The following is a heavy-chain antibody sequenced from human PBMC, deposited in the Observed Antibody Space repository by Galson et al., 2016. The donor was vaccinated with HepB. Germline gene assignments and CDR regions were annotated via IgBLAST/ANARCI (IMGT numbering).Heavy chain of an antibody. V-gene: IGHV5-51*03. Sequence: QSGAEVKKPGESLKISCKGSGYRFTSYWIGWVRQMPGKGLEWMGIIYPGDSDIKYSPSFQGQVTISADKSIRTAYLQWSSLKASDTAMYYCASSGQNHYYGMDVWGQGTTVTVSS. CDR3: ASSGQNHYYGMDV. CDR2: IYPGDSDI. J-gene: IGHJ6*02. D-gene: IGHD3-10*01. CDR1: GYRFTSYW.